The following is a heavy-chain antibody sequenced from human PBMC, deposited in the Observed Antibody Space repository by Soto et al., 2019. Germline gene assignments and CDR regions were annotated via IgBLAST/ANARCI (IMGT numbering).Heavy chain of an antibody. CDR3: ARAYEGDYFDY. Sequence: SLRLSCAASGFTFSSYAMHWVRQAPGKGLEWVAVISYDGSNKYYADSVKGRFTISRDNSKNTLYLQMNSLRAEDTAVYYCARAYEGDYFDYWGQGTLVTVSS. V-gene: IGHV3-30-3*01. D-gene: IGHD3-16*01. CDR1: GFTFSSYA. CDR2: ISYDGSNK. J-gene: IGHJ4*02.